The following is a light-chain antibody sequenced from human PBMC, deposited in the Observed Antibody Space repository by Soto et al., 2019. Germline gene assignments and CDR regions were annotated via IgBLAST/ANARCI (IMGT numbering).Light chain of an antibody. J-gene: IGKJ1*01. CDR3: LLDYSYFWA. V-gene: IGKV1-6*01. CDR2: AAS. CDR1: QGIRSA. Sequence: AIQVTQSPSSLSASVGDRVTITCRTSQGIRSALGWYQQKPGKVPKLLIYAASTLRSGVPSRFSGSGSGRDFTLPISSLQPEDFATYYCLLDYSYFWAFGQGTKVEVK.